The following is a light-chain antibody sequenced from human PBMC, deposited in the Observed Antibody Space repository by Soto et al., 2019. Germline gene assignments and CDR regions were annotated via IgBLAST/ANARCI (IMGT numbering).Light chain of an antibody. CDR1: SSDVGGYIY. Sequence: QSALTQPASVSGSPGQSITISCTGTSSDVGGYIYVSWYQQHPGKAPKLMIYDVSNRPSGISNRFSGSKSGNTASLTISGLQAEDEADYYRSSYTSSSTYVVFGGGTQLTVL. V-gene: IGLV2-14*01. CDR2: DVS. J-gene: IGLJ2*01. CDR3: SSYTSSSTYVV.